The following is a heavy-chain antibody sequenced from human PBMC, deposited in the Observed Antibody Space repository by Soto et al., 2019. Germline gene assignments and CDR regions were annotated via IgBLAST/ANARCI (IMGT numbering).Heavy chain of an antibody. Sequence: PGGSLRLSCTASGFTFGDYAMSWFRQAPGKGLEWVGFIRSKAYGGTTEYAASVKGRLTISRDDSKSIAYLQMSSLKTEDTAVYYCTSYAAPGYCSGGSCYFAEYYYYMDVWGKGTTVTAP. CDR2: IRSKAYGGTT. J-gene: IGHJ6*03. D-gene: IGHD2-15*01. CDR3: TSYAAPGYCSGGSCYFAEYYYYMDV. CDR1: GFTFGDYA. V-gene: IGHV3-49*03.